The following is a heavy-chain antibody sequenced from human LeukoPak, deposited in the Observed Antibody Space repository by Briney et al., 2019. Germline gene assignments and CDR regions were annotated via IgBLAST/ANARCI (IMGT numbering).Heavy chain of an antibody. V-gene: IGHV3-7*01. J-gene: IGHJ4*02. CDR2: IKQDGSEK. Sequence: GGYLRLSCAASGFTFSSYWMSWVRQAPGKGLEWVANIKQDGSEKYYVDSVKGRFTISRDNAKNSLYLQMNSLRAEDTAVYYCARDLWDYDFWSGYFDYWGQGTLVTVSS. CDR1: GFTFSSYW. CDR3: ARDLWDYDFWSGYFDY. D-gene: IGHD3-3*01.